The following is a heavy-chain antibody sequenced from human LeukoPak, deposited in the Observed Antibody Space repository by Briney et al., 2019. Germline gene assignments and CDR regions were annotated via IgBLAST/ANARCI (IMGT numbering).Heavy chain of an antibody. V-gene: IGHV3-74*01. J-gene: IGHJ4*02. CDR1: GFTFSSYW. CDR3: ARVAALFGVVKAFDY. Sequence: PGXXLRLSCAASGFTFSSYWMHWVRQAPGKGLGWVSRINSDGSSTIYADSVKGRFTISRDNAKNTLYLQMNSLRAEDTAVYYCARVAALFGVVKAFDYWGQGTLVTVSS. CDR2: INSDGSST. D-gene: IGHD3-3*01.